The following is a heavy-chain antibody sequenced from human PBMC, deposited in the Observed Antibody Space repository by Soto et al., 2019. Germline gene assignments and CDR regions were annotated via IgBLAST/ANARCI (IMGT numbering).Heavy chain of an antibody. CDR3: AKDSLLAILSPSFDP. Sequence: PGGALRLSCAAAGFGFSFGTSAMSWVREDRAMCLEFVSTFRDSAGTTHSDNAVKGRFTISIATSKNTLYFQMNRLSAEATAISFCAKDSLLAILSPSFDPWGHGTLVTVSS. V-gene: IGHV3-23*01. CDR1: GFGFSFGTSA. J-gene: IGHJ5*02. CDR2: FRDSAGTT. D-gene: IGHD3-3*01.